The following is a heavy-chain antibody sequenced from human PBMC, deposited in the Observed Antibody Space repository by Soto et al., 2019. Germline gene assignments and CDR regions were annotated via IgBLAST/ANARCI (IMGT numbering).Heavy chain of an antibody. V-gene: IGHV3-74*01. CDR2: INSDGSST. J-gene: IGHJ4*02. Sequence: EVPLVESGGDLVQPGGSLRLSCAASGFTFSSYWMHWVRQAPGKGLVWVSRINSDGSSTTYADSVKGRFTISRDNAKNTLYLQMNSLRAEDTAVYYCARAYGDYQSDYWGQGTLVTVSS. D-gene: IGHD4-17*01. CDR3: ARAYGDYQSDY. CDR1: GFTFSSYW.